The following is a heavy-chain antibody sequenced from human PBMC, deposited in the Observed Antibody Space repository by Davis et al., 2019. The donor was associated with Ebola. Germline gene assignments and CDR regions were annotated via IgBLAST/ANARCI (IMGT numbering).Heavy chain of an antibody. Sequence: SETLSLTCTVSGGSISSYYWSWIRQPPGKGLEWIGYIYYSGSTNYNPSLKSRVTISVDTSKNQFSLKLSSVTAADTAVYYCARVPVAAARRPYYYGMDVWGQGTTVTVSS. D-gene: IGHD6-13*01. V-gene: IGHV4-59*01. CDR2: IYYSGST. CDR3: ARVPVAAARRPYYYGMDV. J-gene: IGHJ6*02. CDR1: GGSISSYY.